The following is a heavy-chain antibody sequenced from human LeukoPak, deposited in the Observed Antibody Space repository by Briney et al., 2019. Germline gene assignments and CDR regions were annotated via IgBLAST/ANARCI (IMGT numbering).Heavy chain of an antibody. J-gene: IGHJ4*02. CDR1: GFPFSNAV. CDR2: ISGSGDTT. Sequence: GGSLRLSCAASGFPFSNAVMNWVRQAPGKGLDWVSGISGSGDTTNYADSVKGRFTISRDNSKNTLYLQMNSLRAEDTALYYCAKVIPRTGTVTATDYWGQGTLVTVSS. V-gene: IGHV3-23*01. CDR3: AKVIPRTGTVTATDY. D-gene: IGHD2-21*02.